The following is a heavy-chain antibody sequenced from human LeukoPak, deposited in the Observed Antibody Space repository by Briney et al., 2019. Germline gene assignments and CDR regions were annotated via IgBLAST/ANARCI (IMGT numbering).Heavy chain of an antibody. D-gene: IGHD3-22*01. CDR3: AREAIVVERWFDP. Sequence: GGSLRLSCAASGFTFSRYAMHWARQPPGKGLEWVAVILYDGSNKYYADSVKGRFTISRDNSKNTVYLQMNSPRAEDTALYYCAREAIVVERWFDPWGQGTLVTVSS. V-gene: IGHV3-30-3*01. J-gene: IGHJ5*02. CDR2: ILYDGSNK. CDR1: GFTFSRYA.